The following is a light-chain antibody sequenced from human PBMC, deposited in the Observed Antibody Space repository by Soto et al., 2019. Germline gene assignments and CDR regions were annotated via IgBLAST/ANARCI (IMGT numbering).Light chain of an antibody. CDR1: QTINSW. J-gene: IGKJ2*01. CDR2: KAS. Sequence: DIQMTQSPSTLSASVGDRVTITCRASQTINSWLAWYQQKPGKAPTLLIYKASSLRSGVPSRFSGSGSGTEFSLTISSLQPDDFATYYCQQYSSYPYTFGQGTKLEIK. V-gene: IGKV1-5*03. CDR3: QQYSSYPYT.